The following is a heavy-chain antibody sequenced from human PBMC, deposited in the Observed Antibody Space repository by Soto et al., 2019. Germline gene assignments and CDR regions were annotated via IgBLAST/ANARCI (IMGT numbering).Heavy chain of an antibody. Sequence: PSETLSLTCTVSGGSISSSSYYWGWIRQPPGKGLEWIGSIYYSGSTYYNPSLKSRVTISVDTSKNQFSLKLSSVTAADTAVYYCARLRYCSITICSTAGGYYYGIDVSGQVTTVIVTS. D-gene: IGHD2-2*02. J-gene: IGHJ6*02. CDR3: ARLRYCSITICSTAGGYYYGIDV. CDR1: GGSISSSSYY. CDR2: IYYSGST. V-gene: IGHV4-39*01.